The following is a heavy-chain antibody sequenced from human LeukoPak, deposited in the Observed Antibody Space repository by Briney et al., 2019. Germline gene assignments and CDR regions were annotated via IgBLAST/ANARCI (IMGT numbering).Heavy chain of an antibody. Sequence: GGSLRLSCAASGFTFDDYAIHWVRQAPGGGLDWVSLISGDGDSTYYADSVKGRFTISRDNSKNPLYLQMNSLRTEDTALYYCAKGNERRAFDIWGQGTMATVSS. CDR1: GFTFDDYA. CDR2: ISGDGDST. CDR3: AKGNERRAFDI. V-gene: IGHV3-43*02. J-gene: IGHJ3*02.